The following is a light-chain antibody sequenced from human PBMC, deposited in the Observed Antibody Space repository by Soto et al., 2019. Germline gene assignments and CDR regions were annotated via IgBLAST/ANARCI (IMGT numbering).Light chain of an antibody. CDR1: HDVRRN. CDR2: DAS. CDR3: QQYSSMLS. J-gene: IGKJ4*01. Sequence: DIQMTQSPSSLSASVGDRVTISCRSSHDVRRNLNWLQQKRGEAPKLLIYDASNLDRGVPSRFRGSGSGTDFILTISSLQPEDVATYYCQQYSSMLSFGGGT. V-gene: IGKV1-33*01.